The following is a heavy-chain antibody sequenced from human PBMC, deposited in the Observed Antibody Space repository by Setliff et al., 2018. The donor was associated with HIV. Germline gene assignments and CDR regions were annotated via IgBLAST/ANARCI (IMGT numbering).Heavy chain of an antibody. CDR1: GGSINSYY. CDR2: VSTSGST. J-gene: IGHJ4*02. Sequence: SETLSLTCTVSGGSINSYYWSWIRLPPGRGLEWIGYVSTSGSTKYNPSLKSRLTIFMDTSKSQLSLWLSSVTAADTATYYCARLKLSGVIDYWGQGTLVTVSS. V-gene: IGHV4-4*08. CDR3: ARLKLSGVIDY. D-gene: IGHD2-8*01.